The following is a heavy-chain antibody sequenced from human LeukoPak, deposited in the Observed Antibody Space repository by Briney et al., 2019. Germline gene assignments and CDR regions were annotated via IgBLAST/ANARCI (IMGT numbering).Heavy chain of an antibody. CDR1: GFTFSNYA. J-gene: IGHJ6*03. Sequence: GGSLRLSCAASGFTFSNYAMTWVRQAPGKGLEWVSAISGSGGSSRYADSVKGRFTISRDNSKNTLYLQMNRLRVEDTAVYYCAKDVGVGYGDYYYYMDVWGKGTTVTVSS. D-gene: IGHD6-13*01. CDR2: ISGSGGSS. CDR3: AKDVGVGYGDYYYYMDV. V-gene: IGHV3-23*01.